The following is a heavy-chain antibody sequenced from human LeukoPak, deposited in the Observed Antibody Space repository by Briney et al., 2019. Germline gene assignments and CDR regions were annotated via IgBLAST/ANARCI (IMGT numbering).Heavy chain of an antibody. Sequence: GGSLRLSCAASGFTFDDYAMHWVRQAPGKGLEWVSGISWNSGSIGYADSVKGRFTISRDNAKNSLYLQMNSLRAEDTAVYYCARARSLDDFWSGYPPTYFDYWGQGTLVTVSS. J-gene: IGHJ4*02. CDR1: GFTFDDYA. CDR3: ARARSLDDFWSGYPPTYFDY. CDR2: ISWNSGSI. D-gene: IGHD3-3*01. V-gene: IGHV3-9*01.